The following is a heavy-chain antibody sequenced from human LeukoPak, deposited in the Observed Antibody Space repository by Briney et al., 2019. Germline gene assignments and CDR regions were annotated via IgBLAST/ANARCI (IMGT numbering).Heavy chain of an antibody. CDR1: GGSIRNSH. V-gene: IGHV4-4*07. Sequence: SETLSLTCTVSGGSIRNSHWSWIRQPAGKGLEWIGQIHTSGSTNYNPPLKSRVTMSIDTPENQLSLTIRSVTAADTAVYYCARRDISSGWSFDYWGQGTLVTVSS. CDR2: IHTSGST. D-gene: IGHD6-19*01. CDR3: ARRDISSGWSFDY. J-gene: IGHJ4*02.